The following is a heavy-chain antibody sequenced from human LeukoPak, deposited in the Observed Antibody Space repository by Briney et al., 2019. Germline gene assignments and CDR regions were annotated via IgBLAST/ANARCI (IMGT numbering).Heavy chain of an antibody. J-gene: IGHJ3*02. V-gene: IGHV3-30*02. D-gene: IGHD2-21*01. Sequence: GGSLRLSCVASGFTFSAHGIHWVRQAPGKGLDWVTFIRYEGHYKYYADSVTGRFTVSRDNSKNTVYLQMNNLMTEDTAVYYCAKTRGVEGAFDIWGQGTRVTVSS. CDR2: IRYEGHYK. CDR3: AKTRGVEGAFDI. CDR1: GFTFSAHG.